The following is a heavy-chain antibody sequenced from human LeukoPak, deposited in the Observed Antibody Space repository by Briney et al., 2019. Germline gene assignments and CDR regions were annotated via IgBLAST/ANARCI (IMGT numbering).Heavy chain of an antibody. CDR1: GGSFSGYY. CDR2: INHSGST. D-gene: IGHD6-13*01. J-gene: IGHJ4*02. Sequence: SETLSLTCAVYGGSFSGYYWSWIRQPPGKGLEWIGEINHSGSTNYDPSLKSRVTTSVDTSKNQFSLKLSSVTAADTAVYYCARGHSSSWYGYIYYWGQGTLVTVSS. V-gene: IGHV4-34*01. CDR3: ARGHSSSWYGYIYY.